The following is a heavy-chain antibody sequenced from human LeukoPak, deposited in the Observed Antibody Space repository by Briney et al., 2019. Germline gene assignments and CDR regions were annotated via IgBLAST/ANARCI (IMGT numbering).Heavy chain of an antibody. Sequence: GRSLRLSCAASGFTFSSYGMHWVRQAPGKGRVGVAVIWFGGSNKYYGDSVKGRFTIFRDNSKKKLYLQVNSLRVEDTAGYYCARGDGYNDAEYLQHWGQGTVVTVS. CDR3: ARGDGYNDAEYLQH. V-gene: IGHV3-33*01. J-gene: IGHJ1*01. CDR2: IWFGGSNK. D-gene: IGHD5-24*01. CDR1: GFTFSSYG.